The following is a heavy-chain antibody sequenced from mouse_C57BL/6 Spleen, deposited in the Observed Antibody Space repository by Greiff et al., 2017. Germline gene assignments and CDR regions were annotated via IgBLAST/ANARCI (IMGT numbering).Heavy chain of an antibody. Sequence: QVQLQQPGAELVKPGASVKLSCKASGYTFTSYWMQWVKQRPGQGLEWIGEIDPSDSYTNYNQKFKGKATLTVDTSSSTAYMQLSSLTSEDSAVYYGARDLIDYWGQGTTLTVSS. CDR1: GYTFTSYW. CDR2: IDPSDSYT. J-gene: IGHJ2*01. CDR3: ARDLIDY. V-gene: IGHV1-50*01.